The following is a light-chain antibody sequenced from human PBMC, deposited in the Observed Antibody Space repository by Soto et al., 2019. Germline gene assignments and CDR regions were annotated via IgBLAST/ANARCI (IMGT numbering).Light chain of an antibody. CDR2: HTY. CDR1: QSVTSR. V-gene: IGKV3-11*01. J-gene: IGKJ4*01. CDR3: QERSGWLT. Sequence: EIVLTQSPATLSLSPGDRATLSCRANQSVTSRLAWYQQKPGQAPRLLIFHTYNRATGIPPRFSGSGSGTYFTLTISSLEPEDFAVYYCQERSGWLTFGEGTKIDVK.